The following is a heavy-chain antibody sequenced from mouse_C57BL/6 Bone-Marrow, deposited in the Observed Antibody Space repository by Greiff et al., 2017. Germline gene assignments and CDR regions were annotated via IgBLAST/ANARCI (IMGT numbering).Heavy chain of an antibody. CDR3: ARLAMDY. V-gene: IGHV5-6*01. CDR1: GFTFSSYG. Sequence: VQLQQSGGDLVKPGGSLKLSCAASGFTFSSYGMSWVRQTPDKRLEWVATISSGGSYTYYPDSVKGRFTISRDNAKNTLYLQMSSLKSEDTAMYYCARLAMDYWGQGTSVTVSS. J-gene: IGHJ4*01. CDR2: ISSGGSYT.